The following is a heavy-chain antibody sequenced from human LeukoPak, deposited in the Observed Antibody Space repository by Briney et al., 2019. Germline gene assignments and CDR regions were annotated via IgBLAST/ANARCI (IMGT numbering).Heavy chain of an antibody. CDR1: GGTFSSYT. J-gene: IGHJ5*01. V-gene: IGHV1-69*02. Sequence: SVKVSCKASGGTFSSYTISWVRQAPGQGLEWMGRIIPILGIANYAQKFQRRVTITADKSTSTDYMELSSLRSEDTAVYYCARATTVDWFDSWGQGTLVTVSS. CDR3: ARATTVDWFDS. CDR2: IIPILGIA. D-gene: IGHD4-23*01.